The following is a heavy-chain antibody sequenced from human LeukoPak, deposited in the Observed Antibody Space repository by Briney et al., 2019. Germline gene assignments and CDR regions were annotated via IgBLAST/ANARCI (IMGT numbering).Heavy chain of an antibody. Sequence: GASVKVSCKASGYTFTSYGISWVGQSPGQGLEWMGWISAYNGNTNYAQKLQGRVTMTTDTSTSTAYMELRSLRSDDTAVYYCARDSGGLLWFGELRTWGQGTLVTVSS. CDR2: ISAYNGNT. CDR3: ARDSGGLLWFGELRT. V-gene: IGHV1-18*01. D-gene: IGHD3-10*01. CDR1: GYTFTSYG. J-gene: IGHJ5*02.